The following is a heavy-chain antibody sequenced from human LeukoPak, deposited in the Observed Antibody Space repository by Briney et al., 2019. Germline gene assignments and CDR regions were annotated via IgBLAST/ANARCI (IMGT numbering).Heavy chain of an antibody. CDR1: GVSFSGYY. CDR3: ARESIGYRTNGVCYTSGWFDP. J-gene: IGHJ5*02. CDR2: INHSGST. Sequence: SETLSLTCAVYGVSFSGYYWSWIRQPPGKGLEWIGEINHSGSTNYNPSLKSRVTISVDTSKNQFSLKLSSVTAADTAVYYCARESIGYRTNGVCYTSGWFDPWGQGTLVTVSS. D-gene: IGHD2-8*01. V-gene: IGHV4-34*01.